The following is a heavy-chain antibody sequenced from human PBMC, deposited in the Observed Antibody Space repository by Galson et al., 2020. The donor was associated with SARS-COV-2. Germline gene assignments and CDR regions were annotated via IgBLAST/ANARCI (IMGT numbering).Heavy chain of an antibody. CDR2: ISYDGSDK. J-gene: IGHJ3*01. Sequence: GGSLRLSCAASGFTFSSYSMHWVRQAPGKRLEWVAIISYDGSDKYYADSVQGRFTISRDNSKNTLFLQMNSLGAEDTAVYYCTRVKSTVYTNDAFDVWGQGTMVSVSS. V-gene: IGHV3-30*04. CDR1: GFTFSSYS. CDR3: TRVKSTVYTNDAFDV. D-gene: IGHD2-2*01.